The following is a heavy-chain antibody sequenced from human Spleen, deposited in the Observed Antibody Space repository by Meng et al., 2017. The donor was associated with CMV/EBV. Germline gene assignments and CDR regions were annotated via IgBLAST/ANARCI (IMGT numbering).Heavy chain of an antibody. D-gene: IGHD3-3*01. J-gene: IGHJ4*02. CDR3: ARGNILQFLEWLVGIDY. Sequence: ASVKVSCKTSGYYIHWVRQAPGQGLEWMGWISAYNGHTNYAQNLQGRVTMTTDTSTNTAYMELRSLRSDDTAVYYCARGNILQFLEWLVGIDYWGQGTLVTVSS. CDR1: GYY. V-gene: IGHV1-18*01. CDR2: ISAYNGHT.